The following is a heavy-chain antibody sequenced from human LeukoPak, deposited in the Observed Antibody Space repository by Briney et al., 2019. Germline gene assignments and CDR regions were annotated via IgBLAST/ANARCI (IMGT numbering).Heavy chain of an antibody. CDR1: GYSISSGYY. V-gene: IGHV4-38-2*02. Sequence: SETLSLTCTVSGYSISSGYYWGWIRQPPGKGLEWIGSIYHSGSTYYNPSLKSRVTISVDTSKNQFSLKLSSVTAADTAVYYCARGKRDQWLFTQYYFDYWGQGTLVTVSS. CDR2: IYHSGST. J-gene: IGHJ4*02. CDR3: ARGKRDQWLFTQYYFDY. D-gene: IGHD3-22*01.